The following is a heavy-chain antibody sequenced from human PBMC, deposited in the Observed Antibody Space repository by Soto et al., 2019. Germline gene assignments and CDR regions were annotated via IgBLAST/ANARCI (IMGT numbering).Heavy chain of an antibody. CDR1: GFTFSSYS. CDR3: VRDLKGDFWSGYTFDY. Sequence: EVQLVESGGGLVQPGGSLRLSCAASGFTFSSYSMNWVRQAPGKGLEWVSYISSSSSTIYYADSVKGRFTISRDNAKNSLYLQMNSLRAEDTAVYYCVRDLKGDFWSGYTFDYWGQGTLVTVSS. J-gene: IGHJ4*02. V-gene: IGHV3-48*01. CDR2: ISSSSSTI. D-gene: IGHD3-3*01.